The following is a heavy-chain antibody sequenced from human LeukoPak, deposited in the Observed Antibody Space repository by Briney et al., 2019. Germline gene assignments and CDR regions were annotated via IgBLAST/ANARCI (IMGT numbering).Heavy chain of an antibody. CDR3: ARIGPIAVAGTFFDY. V-gene: IGHV4-34*01. Sequence: SETLSLTCAVYGGSFSGYYWSWIRQPPGKGLEWIGEINHGGSTNYNPSLKSRVTISVDTSKNQFSLKLSSVTAADTAVYYCARIGPIAVAGTFFDYWGQGTLVTVSS. CDR2: INHGGST. CDR1: GGSFSGYY. J-gene: IGHJ4*02. D-gene: IGHD6-19*01.